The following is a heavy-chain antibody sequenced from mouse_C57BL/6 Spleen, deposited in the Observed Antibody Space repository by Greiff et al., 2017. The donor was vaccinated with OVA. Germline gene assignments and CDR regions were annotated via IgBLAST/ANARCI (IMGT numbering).Heavy chain of an antibody. D-gene: IGHD3-2*02. CDR2: IDPSDSYT. J-gene: IGHJ3*01. CDR3: AIRAAQATSGFAY. Sequence: VQLQQPGAELVMPGASVKLSCKASGYTFTSYWMHWVKQRPGQGLEWLGEIDPSDSYTNYNQKFKGKSTLTVDKSSSTADMQLVSRTSEDSAGYYCAIRAAQATSGFAYWGQGTLVTVSA. CDR1: GYTFTSYW. V-gene: IGHV1-69*01.